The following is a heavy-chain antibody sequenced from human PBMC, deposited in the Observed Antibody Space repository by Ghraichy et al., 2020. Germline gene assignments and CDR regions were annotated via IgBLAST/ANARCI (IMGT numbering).Heavy chain of an antibody. Sequence: GASLNISCEASGFTFSTYSVNWVRQAPGKGLEWVSSISSSSSYIYYADSVKGRFTISRDNAKNSLYLQMNSLRAEDTAVYYCARDHYDILTGLNYGMDVWGQGTTVTVSS. V-gene: IGHV3-21*01. CDR2: ISSSSSYI. CDR1: GFTFSTYS. J-gene: IGHJ6*02. CDR3: ARDHYDILTGLNYGMDV. D-gene: IGHD3-9*01.